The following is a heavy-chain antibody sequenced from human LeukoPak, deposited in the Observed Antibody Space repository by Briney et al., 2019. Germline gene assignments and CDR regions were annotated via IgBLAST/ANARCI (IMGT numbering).Heavy chain of an antibody. Sequence: GGSLRLSCAASGFTFSSYAMSWVRQAPEKGLEWVSAISGSGGSTYYAGSVKGRFTISRDNSKNTLYLQMNSLRAEDTAVYYCALHCSSTSCPIDYWGQGTLVTVSS. CDR1: GFTFSSYA. V-gene: IGHV3-23*01. CDR2: ISGSGGST. CDR3: ALHCSSTSCPIDY. J-gene: IGHJ4*02. D-gene: IGHD2-2*01.